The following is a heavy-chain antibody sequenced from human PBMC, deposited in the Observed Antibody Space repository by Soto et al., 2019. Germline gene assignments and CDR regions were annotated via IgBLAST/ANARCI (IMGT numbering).Heavy chain of an antibody. Sequence: QVQLVQSGAEVKKPGASVKVSCKASGYTFSSYAMHWVRQAPGQRLEWMGGINAGNGNTKYSQKLQGRVTITRDTSASTAYMELTSLTSEDTAVYYCAKVGDASGVDSWGQGTLVTVSS. CDR1: GYTFSSYA. CDR3: AKVGDASGVDS. CDR2: INAGNGNT. J-gene: IGHJ4*02. D-gene: IGHD3-10*01. V-gene: IGHV1-3*01.